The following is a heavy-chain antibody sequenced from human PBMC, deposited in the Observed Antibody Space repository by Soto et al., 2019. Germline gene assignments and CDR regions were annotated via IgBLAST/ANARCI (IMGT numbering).Heavy chain of an antibody. D-gene: IGHD6-13*01. CDR2: IIPIVGTG. V-gene: IGHV1-69*01. J-gene: IGHJ6*02. CDR1: GGSFSSYA. Sequence: QVQLVRSGAEVKKPGSSVKVSCKASGGSFSSYAISWVRQAPGQGLEWMGGIIPIVGTGNYAQNFHGRVTITADESTSTAYMELSSLRSEDTAMYYCARDLRAAGRPGMDVWGQGTTVTVSS. CDR3: ARDLRAAGRPGMDV.